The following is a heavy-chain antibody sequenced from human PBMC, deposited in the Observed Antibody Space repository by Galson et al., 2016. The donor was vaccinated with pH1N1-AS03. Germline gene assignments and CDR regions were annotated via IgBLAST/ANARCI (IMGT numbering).Heavy chain of an antibody. D-gene: IGHD5-12*01. Sequence: SVKVSCKASGYTFTSYAMHWVRQAPGQRLEWMGWINAGNGNTKYSQKFQGRVTITRDTSASTAYMVLSSLRSEDTAVYYCARERCSGYDLFDYYYGMDVWGQGTTVTVSS. CDR1: GYTFTSYA. CDR3: ARERCSGYDLFDYYYGMDV. J-gene: IGHJ6*02. V-gene: IGHV1-3*01. CDR2: INAGNGNT.